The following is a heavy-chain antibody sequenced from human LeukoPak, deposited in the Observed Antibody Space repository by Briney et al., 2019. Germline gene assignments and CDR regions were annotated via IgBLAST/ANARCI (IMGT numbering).Heavy chain of an antibody. CDR3: AREWQYAPDY. J-gene: IGHJ4*02. D-gene: IGHD2-2*01. CDR2: ISSRSDTI. V-gene: IGHV3-48*02. CDR1: GFNFNIYH. Sequence: GGSLRLSCAASGFNFNIYHMNWVRQAPGKGLEWLSSISSRSDTIYYADSVGGRFTLSRDNAENSLYLQMRSLTDEDTAVYYCAREWQYAPDYWGQGTLVTVSS.